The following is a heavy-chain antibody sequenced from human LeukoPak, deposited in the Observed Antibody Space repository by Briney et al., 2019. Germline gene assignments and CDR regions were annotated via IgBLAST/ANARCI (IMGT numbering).Heavy chain of an antibody. Sequence: GEALKISFKGSGYRFTSYWIGWVRQMPGKGLEWMGIIYPGDSDTRYSPSFQGQVTISADKSISTAYLQWSSLKASDTAMYYCARRPVAVAGTPLDYWGQGTLVTVSS. CDR2: IYPGDSDT. D-gene: IGHD6-19*01. J-gene: IGHJ4*02. CDR3: ARRPVAVAGTPLDY. CDR1: GYRFTSYW. V-gene: IGHV5-51*01.